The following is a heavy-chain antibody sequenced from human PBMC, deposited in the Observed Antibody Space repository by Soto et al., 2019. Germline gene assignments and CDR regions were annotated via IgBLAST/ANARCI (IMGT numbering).Heavy chain of an antibody. CDR3: AKLAGYCSGNSCHGDYAMDV. D-gene: IGHD2-2*01. CDR2: FYYSENT. J-gene: IGHJ6*02. V-gene: IGHV4-39*01. Sequence: SETLSLTCTVSGGSISSSSYSWGWIRQPPGKGPEWIGTFYYSENTYYNPSLKSRVTISVDTSKNQFSLKLSSVTAADTAVYYCAKLAGYCSGNSCHGDYAMDVWGQGTTVTVSS. CDR1: GGSISSSSYS.